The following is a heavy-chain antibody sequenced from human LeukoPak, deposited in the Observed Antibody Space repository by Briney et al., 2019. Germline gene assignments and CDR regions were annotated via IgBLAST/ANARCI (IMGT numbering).Heavy chain of an antibody. J-gene: IGHJ4*02. Sequence: PGGSLRLSCTVSGSTFSSHGMSWVRQAPGKGLEWVSTISGSGGSTYYADSVKGRFTISRDNSKSVVYLQMDSLRAEDTAAYYCAKLNSYGDYWGQGTLVTISS. V-gene: IGHV3-23*01. D-gene: IGHD5-18*01. CDR2: ISGSGGST. CDR3: AKLNSYGDY. CDR1: GSTFSSHG.